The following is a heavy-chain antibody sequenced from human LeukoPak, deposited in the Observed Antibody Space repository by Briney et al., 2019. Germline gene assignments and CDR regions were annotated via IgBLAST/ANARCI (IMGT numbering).Heavy chain of an antibody. CDR3: ARHGVLWFGETY. CDR1: GGSFSGYF. Sequence: SETLSLTRAVYGGSFSGYFWSWIRQPPGKGLEWIGDINHNGGTNYNPSLKSRVTISVDTSKNQFSLKLSSVTAADTAVYYCARHGVLWFGETYWGQGTLVTVSS. J-gene: IGHJ4*02. CDR2: INHNGGT. D-gene: IGHD3-10*01. V-gene: IGHV4-34*01.